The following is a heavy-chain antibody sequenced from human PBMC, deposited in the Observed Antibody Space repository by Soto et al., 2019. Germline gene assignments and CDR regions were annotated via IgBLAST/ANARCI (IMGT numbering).Heavy chain of an antibody. CDR2: IYYSGST. CDR3: AGSPSITMFGVVTSPPGWFDS. D-gene: IGHD3-3*01. V-gene: IGHV4-39*01. CDR1: GGSISSSSYY. J-gene: IGHJ5*01. Sequence: PSETLSLTCTVSGGSISSSSYYWGWIRQPPGKGLEWIGSIYYSGSTYYNPSLKSRVTISVDTSKNQFSLKLSSVTAADTAVYYCAGSPSITMFGVVTSPPGWFDSWGQGTLVTVSS.